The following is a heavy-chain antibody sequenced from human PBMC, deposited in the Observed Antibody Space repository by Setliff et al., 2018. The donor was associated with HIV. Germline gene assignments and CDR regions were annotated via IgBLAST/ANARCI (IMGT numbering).Heavy chain of an antibody. V-gene: IGHV4-4*08. CDR1: GDSINSGNYY. J-gene: IGHJ5*02. CDR3: ARHPPNLDWLDP. Sequence: SETLSLTCTVSGDSINSGNYYWSWIRQPPGKGLEWIGYIYTSGSTSYNPSLKSRLTISVDTSKNQFSLKVNSVTAADTAVYYCARHPPNLDWLDPWGQGTLVTVSS. CDR2: IYTSGST.